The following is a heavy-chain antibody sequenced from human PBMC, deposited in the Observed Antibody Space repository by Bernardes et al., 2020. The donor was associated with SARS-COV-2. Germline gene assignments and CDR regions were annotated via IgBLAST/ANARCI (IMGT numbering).Heavy chain of an antibody. D-gene: IGHD2-2*01. CDR1: GYTLTELS. CDR2: FDPEDGKT. J-gene: IGHJ4*02. Sequence: ASVKVSCKVSGYTLTELSLHWVRQAPGKGLEWMGGFDPEDGKTIYAQKFQGRFTMTEDTSTDTAYMDLNSLKAEDTAVYHCAKGSPAALRMGFDFWGQGTLVTVSS. CDR3: AKGSPAALRMGFDF. V-gene: IGHV1-24*01.